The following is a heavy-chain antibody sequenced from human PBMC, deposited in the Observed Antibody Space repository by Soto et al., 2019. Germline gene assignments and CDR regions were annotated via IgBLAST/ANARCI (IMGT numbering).Heavy chain of an antibody. Sequence: PSETLSLTCNVSGGAISTYYWNWIRQPAGRKLEWIGRIYITGSTNYNPSLKSRVTMSVVTSKNQFSLKLNSVTAADTAVYYCARGGRDGFVIWGQGTMVTVSS. J-gene: IGHJ3*02. CDR3: ARGGRDGFVI. CDR1: GGAISTYY. V-gene: IGHV4-4*07. CDR2: IYITGST.